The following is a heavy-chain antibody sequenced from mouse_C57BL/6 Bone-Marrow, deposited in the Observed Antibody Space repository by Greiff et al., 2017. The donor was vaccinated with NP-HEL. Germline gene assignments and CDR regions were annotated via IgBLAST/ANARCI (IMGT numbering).Heavy chain of an antibody. CDR1: GYTFTDYN. J-gene: IGHJ3*01. CDR2: INPNNGGT. V-gene: IGHV1-22*01. Sequence: EVQLVESGPELVKPGASVKMSCKASGYTFTDYNMHWVKQSHGMSLEWIGYINPNNGGTSYNQKFKGKATLTVNKSSSTAYMELRSLTSEDSAVYCCARERAYYYEGFAYWGQGTLVTVSA. CDR3: ARERAYYYEGFAY. D-gene: IGHD1-1*01.